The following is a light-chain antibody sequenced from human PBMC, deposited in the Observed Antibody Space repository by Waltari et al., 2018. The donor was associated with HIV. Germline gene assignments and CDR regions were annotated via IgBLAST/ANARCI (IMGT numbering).Light chain of an antibody. V-gene: IGLV1-51*01. Sequence: QSVLTQPPSVSAAPGQKVFISCSGSSSNIGNNYVSWYQQLPGTAPKLLMYDSNERPSGIPDRFSGSKSGTSATLAITGLQTGDEADYYCVTWDFSLSAVVFGGGTKLTVL. CDR2: DSN. CDR1: SSNIGNNY. J-gene: IGLJ3*02. CDR3: VTWDFSLSAVV.